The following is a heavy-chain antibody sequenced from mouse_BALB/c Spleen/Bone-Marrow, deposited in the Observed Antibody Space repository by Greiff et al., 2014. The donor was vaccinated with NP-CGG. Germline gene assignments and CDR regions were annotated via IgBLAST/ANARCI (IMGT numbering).Heavy chain of an antibody. CDR2: INPYNGGT. CDR1: GYSFTGYT. V-gene: IGHV1-18*01. D-gene: IGHD1-1*01. J-gene: IGHJ2*01. CDR3: AREATTGYYFDY. Sequence: VQLKESGPELVKPGASMQISCKASGYSFTGYTMNWVKQSHGKNLEWIELINPYNGGTNYNQKFKDKATLTVDKSSSTAYMELLSLTSEDSAVYYCAREATTGYYFDYWGQGTTLTVSS.